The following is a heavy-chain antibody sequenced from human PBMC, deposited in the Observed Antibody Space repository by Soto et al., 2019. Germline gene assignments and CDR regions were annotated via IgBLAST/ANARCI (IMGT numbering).Heavy chain of an antibody. CDR1: GYTFTAFQ. D-gene: IGHD4-17*01. CDR3: ARRRSAVSEFDY. V-gene: IGHV1-2*02. J-gene: IGHJ4*02. CDR2: IRPFNGET. Sequence: QAHLVQSGAEVVKPGASVKVSCKASGYTFTAFQIHWARQAPGQRLEWMGSIRPFNGETNYAQRFHDRVTVTMDKSTSTAYLVLNSLTSDDTALYYCARRRSAVSEFDYWGQGTLVTVSS.